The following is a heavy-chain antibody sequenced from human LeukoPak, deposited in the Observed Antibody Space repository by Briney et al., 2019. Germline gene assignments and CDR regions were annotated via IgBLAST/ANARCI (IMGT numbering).Heavy chain of an antibody. CDR3: TTSYYYGSASYYNG. Sequence: GGSLRLSCAASGFTFSNAWMSWVRQAPGKGPEWVGRIKSKTDGGTTDYAAPVKGRFTISRDDSKNTLYLQMNSLKTEDTAVYYCTTSYYYGSASYYNGWGQGTLVAVSS. J-gene: IGHJ4*02. CDR1: GFTFSNAW. V-gene: IGHV3-15*01. CDR2: IKSKTDGGTT. D-gene: IGHD3-10*01.